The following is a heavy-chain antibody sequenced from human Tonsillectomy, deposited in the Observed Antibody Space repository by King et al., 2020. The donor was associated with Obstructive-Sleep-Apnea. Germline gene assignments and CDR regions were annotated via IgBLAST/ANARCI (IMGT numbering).Heavy chain of an antibody. Sequence: VQLQQWGPGLLKPSETLSLTCAVYGESFSGCYWTWIRQPPGKGLEWIGEINHSGSTIYSPSLKSRVTISVDTSKNQFSLNLSSVTAADTAVYYCARLRGGQGGNAFDYWGQGTLVTVSS. CDR3: ARLRGGQGGNAFDY. V-gene: IGHV4-34*01. J-gene: IGHJ4*02. CDR1: GESFSGCY. D-gene: IGHD3-16*01. CDR2: INHSGST.